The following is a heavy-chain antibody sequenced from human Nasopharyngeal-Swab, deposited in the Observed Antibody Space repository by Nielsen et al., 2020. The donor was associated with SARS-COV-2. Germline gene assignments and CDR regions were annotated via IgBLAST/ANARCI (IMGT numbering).Heavy chain of an antibody. J-gene: IGHJ3*02. CDR1: GFTFSSYG. Sequence: GGSLRLSCAASGFTFSSYGMHWVRQAPGKGLEWVAVISYDGSNKYYADSVKGRFTISRDNSKNTLYLQMNSLRAEDTAVYYCARNYYGDYPGDIWGQGTMVTVS. D-gene: IGHD4-17*01. CDR2: ISYDGSNK. CDR3: ARNYYGDYPGDI. V-gene: IGHV3-30*03.